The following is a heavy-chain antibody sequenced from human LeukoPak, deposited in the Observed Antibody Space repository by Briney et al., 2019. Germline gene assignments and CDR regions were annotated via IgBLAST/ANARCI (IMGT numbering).Heavy chain of an antibody. J-gene: IGHJ6*03. CDR1: GGSFSGYY. D-gene: IGHD6-19*01. Sequence: PSETLSLTCAVYGGSFSGYYWSWIRQPPGKGLEWIGYIYYSRSTNYNPSLKSRVTISVDTSKNQFSLKPSSVTAADTAVYYCARAGSSGWYNYYYYYYMDVWGKGTTVTISS. V-gene: IGHV4-59*01. CDR2: IYYSRST. CDR3: ARAGSSGWYNYYYYYYMDV.